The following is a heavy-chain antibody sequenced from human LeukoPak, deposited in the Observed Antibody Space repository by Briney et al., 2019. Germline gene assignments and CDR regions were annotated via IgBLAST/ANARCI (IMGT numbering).Heavy chain of an antibody. V-gene: IGHV1-2*02. CDR1: GYTFTGYY. CDR2: INPYSGGT. D-gene: IGHD3-22*01. J-gene: IGHJ3*02. CDR3: ALNSYESSGFDAFDI. Sequence: VASVRVSCKTSGYTFTGYYMHWVRQAPGQGLEWMGWINPYSGGTNYAQKFQGRVTLTRDTSITTAYMELSRLTSDDTAVYYCALNSYESSGFDAFDIWGQGTMVTVSS.